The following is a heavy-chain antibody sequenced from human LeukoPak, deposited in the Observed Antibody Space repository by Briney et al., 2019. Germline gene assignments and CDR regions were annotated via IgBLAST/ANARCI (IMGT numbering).Heavy chain of an antibody. CDR2: ISSSSSYI. CDR1: GFTFSSYS. D-gene: IGHD5-12*01. Sequence: GGSLRLSCAASGFTFSSYSMNWVRQAPGKGLEWVSSISSSSSYIYYADSVKGRFTISRDNAKNSLYLQMNSLRAEDTALYYCARPDSGYAWYYFDYWGQGTLVTVSS. J-gene: IGHJ4*02. V-gene: IGHV3-21*04. CDR3: ARPDSGYAWYYFDY.